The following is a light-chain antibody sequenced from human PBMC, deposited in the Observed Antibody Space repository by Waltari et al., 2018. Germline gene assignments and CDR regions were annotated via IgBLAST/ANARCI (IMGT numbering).Light chain of an antibody. J-gene: IGKJ3*01. CDR1: QNITRY. CDR3: QQSYDYPFT. V-gene: IGKV1-39*01. CDR2: TVS. Sequence: DIQMTQSPSSLSASVGDSVTIGCRATQNITRYLNWYQQKPGKAPNLLIHTVSKLHSGIPSRFSGSGSGTDFTLAISSLQPEDFASYYCQQSYDYPFTFGPGTTVDLK.